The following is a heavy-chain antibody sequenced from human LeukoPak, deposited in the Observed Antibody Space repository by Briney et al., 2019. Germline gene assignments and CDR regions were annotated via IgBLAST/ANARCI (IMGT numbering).Heavy chain of an antibody. CDR1: GFTFSSYS. V-gene: IGHV3-21*01. D-gene: IGHD2-2*01. J-gene: IGHJ6*02. Sequence: GGSLRLSCAASGFTFSSYSMNWVRQAPGKGLEWVSSISSSSSYIYYADSVKGRFTISRGNAKNSLYLQMNSLRAEDTAVYYCARGLCGSTSCYRGAPPYYYYGMDVWGQGTTVTVSS. CDR2: ISSSSSYI. CDR3: ARGLCGSTSCYRGAPPYYYYGMDV.